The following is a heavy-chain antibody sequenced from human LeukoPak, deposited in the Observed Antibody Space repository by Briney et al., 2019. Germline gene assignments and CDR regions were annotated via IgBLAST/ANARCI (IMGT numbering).Heavy chain of an antibody. D-gene: IGHD6-19*01. CDR1: GGSISSGSYY. V-gene: IGHV4-61*02. Sequence: PSETLSLTCTASGGSISSGSYYWIWIRQPAGKGLEWIGRIYTSGSTNYNRSFKSRVTISVDTPKNQFSLKLSSVTAADTAVYYCARIRKPGIAVAGMVHDWFDPWGQGTLVTVSS. J-gene: IGHJ5*02. CDR2: IYTSGST. CDR3: ARIRKPGIAVAGMVHDWFDP.